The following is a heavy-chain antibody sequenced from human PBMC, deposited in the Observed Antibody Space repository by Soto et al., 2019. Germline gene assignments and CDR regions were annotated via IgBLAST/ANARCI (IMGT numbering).Heavy chain of an antibody. CDR3: ARVDTYDYYYSMDV. D-gene: IGHD5-18*01. CDR1: GLAVTSNY. Sequence: EVQLVETGGGLIQPGGSLSLSCAASGLAVTSNYMSRVRQAPGKGLEWVSIVYSSGTTYYADSVKGRFTFSRDKSKNTIYLQMRNLRAEDTAVYYCARVDTYDYYYSMDVWGQGTTVTVSS. V-gene: IGHV3-53*02. J-gene: IGHJ6*02. CDR2: VYSSGTT.